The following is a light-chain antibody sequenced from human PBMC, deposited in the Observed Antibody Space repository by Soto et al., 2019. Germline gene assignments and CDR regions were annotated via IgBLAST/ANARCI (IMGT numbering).Light chain of an antibody. V-gene: IGLV2-14*03. CDR2: DVT. J-gene: IGLJ2*01. Sequence: QSALTQPASVSGSPGQWITISCTGTSSDVGGYNYVSWYQQHPGKAPKLMIYDVTNRPSGVSYRFSGSKSGNTASLTISGLQAEDEADYYCSSYSTTRALAFGGGTKLTVL. CDR3: SSYSTTRALA. CDR1: SSDVGGYNY.